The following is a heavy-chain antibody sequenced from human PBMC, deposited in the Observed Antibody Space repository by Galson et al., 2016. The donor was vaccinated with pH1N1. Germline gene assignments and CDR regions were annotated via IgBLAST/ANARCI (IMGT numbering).Heavy chain of an antibody. D-gene: IGHD1-26*01. V-gene: IGHV5-51*01. CDR1: GYTFTTYW. CDR3: ARRYRGLASPFAY. J-gene: IGHJ4*02. CDR2: IYPGDSDT. Sequence: QSGAEVTKPGESLKISCKGSGYTFTTYWIGWVRQMPGKGLEWMGIIYPGDSDTKYSPSFQGQVTISADKSISTAYLQWSSLKASDTAMYYCARRYRGLASPFAYWGQGTLVTVSS.